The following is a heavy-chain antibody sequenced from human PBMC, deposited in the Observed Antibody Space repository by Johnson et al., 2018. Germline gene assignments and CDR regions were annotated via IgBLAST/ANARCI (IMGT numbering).Heavy chain of an antibody. D-gene: IGHD3-16*01. CDR3: AREGIGGALDI. Sequence: QVRLQEAGPGLVKPSQTLSLTCTVSGGSISSGDYYWNWIRQHPGKGLEWIGYIYYSGSTYYNPSLQSRVTISVDTSKNQFSMKLSSVTAADTADYLCAREGIGGALDIWGQGTMVTVSS. V-gene: IGHV4-31*03. CDR1: GGSISSGDYY. J-gene: IGHJ3*02. CDR2: IYYSGST.